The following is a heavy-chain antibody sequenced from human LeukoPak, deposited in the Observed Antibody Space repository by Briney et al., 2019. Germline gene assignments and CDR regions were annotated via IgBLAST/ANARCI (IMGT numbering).Heavy chain of an antibody. CDR1: GGSFSDYF. Sequence: SETLSLTCAVYGGSFSDYFWSWIRQPPGKGLEWLGEISHSGSTTYNPSLRSRVTISGDTSKKQFSPKLSSVTAADTAVYYCVTYYYGSSAPKRDYWGQGILVTVSS. CDR3: VTYYYGSSAPKRDY. CDR2: ISHSGST. V-gene: IGHV4-34*01. J-gene: IGHJ4*02. D-gene: IGHD3-22*01.